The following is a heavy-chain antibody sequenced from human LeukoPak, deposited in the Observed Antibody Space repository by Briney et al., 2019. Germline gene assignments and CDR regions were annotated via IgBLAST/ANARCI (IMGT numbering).Heavy chain of an antibody. J-gene: IGHJ4*02. CDR2: ISWNSGSI. Sequence: GGSLRLSCAASGFTFDDYAMHWVRQAPGKGLEWVSGISWNSGSIGYADSVKGRFTISRDNAKNSLYLQMNSLRAEDTAVYYCARGPLGYWGQGTLVTVSS. D-gene: IGHD3-16*01. V-gene: IGHV3-9*01. CDR1: GFTFDDYA. CDR3: ARGPLGY.